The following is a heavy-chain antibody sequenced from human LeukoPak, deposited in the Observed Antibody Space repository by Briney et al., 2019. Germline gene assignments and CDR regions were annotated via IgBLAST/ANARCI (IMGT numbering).Heavy chain of an antibody. CDR3: ARAPWGSSWDYYYYYMDV. CDR1: GFTVSSHS. CDR2: ISSSSSYI. V-gene: IGHV3-21*04. Sequence: KPGGSLRLSCAASGFTVSSHSMNWVRQAPGKGLEWVSSISSSSSYIYYADSVKGRFTISRDNAKNSLYLQMNSLRAEDTAVYYCARAPWGSSWDYYYYYMDVWGKGTTVTVSS. J-gene: IGHJ6*03. D-gene: IGHD6-13*01.